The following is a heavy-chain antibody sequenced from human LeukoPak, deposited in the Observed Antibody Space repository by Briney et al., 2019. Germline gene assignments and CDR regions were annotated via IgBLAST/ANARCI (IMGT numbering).Heavy chain of an antibody. CDR3: ASADYDYVWGSYRPGN. D-gene: IGHD3-16*02. CDR1: GFTFSSYA. J-gene: IGHJ4*02. Sequence: GGSLRLSCAASGFTFSSYAMSWVRQAPGKGLEWVSAISGSGCSTYYADSVKGRFTISRDNSKNTLYLQMNSLRAEDTAVYYCASADYDYVWGSYRPGNWGQGTLVTVSS. V-gene: IGHV3-23*01. CDR2: ISGSGCST.